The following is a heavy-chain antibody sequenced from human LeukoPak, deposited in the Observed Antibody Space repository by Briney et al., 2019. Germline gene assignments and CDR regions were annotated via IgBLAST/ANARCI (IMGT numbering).Heavy chain of an antibody. J-gene: IGHJ6*02. CDR3: AREGGDILTPPVDVSAYYYGMDV. V-gene: IGHV3-21*01. D-gene: IGHD3-9*01. Sequence: PGGSLRLSCAASGFTFSSYSMNWVRQAPGKGLEWVSSISSSSSYIYYADSVKGRFTISRDKAKNSLYLQMNSLRAEDTAVYYCAREGGDILTPPVDVSAYYYGMDVWGQGTTVTVSS. CDR2: ISSSSSYI. CDR1: GFTFSSYS.